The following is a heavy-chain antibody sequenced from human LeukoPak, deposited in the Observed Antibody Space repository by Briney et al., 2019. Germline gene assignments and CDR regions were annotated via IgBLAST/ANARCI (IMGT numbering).Heavy chain of an antibody. CDR1: GGSISSSRYY. CDR3: ASLVGYDFWNVFYYYMDV. Sequence: SETLSLTCTVSGGSISSSRYYWGWTRQPPGKGLEWIGTIYYSGSTYYNPSLKSRVTISVDTSKNQFSLRLSSVTAADTAVFYCASLVGYDFWNVFYYYMDVWGKGTTVTVSS. V-gene: IGHV4-39*01. CDR2: IYYSGST. D-gene: IGHD3-3*01. J-gene: IGHJ6*03.